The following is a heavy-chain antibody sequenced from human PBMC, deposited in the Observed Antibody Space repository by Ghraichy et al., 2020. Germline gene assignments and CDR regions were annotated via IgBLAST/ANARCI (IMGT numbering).Heavy chain of an antibody. V-gene: IGHV2-70*11. CDR3: ARMEITMVRGVIMGNWFDP. D-gene: IGHD3-10*01. CDR2: IDWDDDK. J-gene: IGHJ5*02. CDR1: GFSLSTSGMC. Sequence: QTLSLTCTFSGFSLSTSGMCVSWIRQPPGKALEWLARIDWDDDKYYSTSLKTRLTISKDTSKNQVVLTMTNMDPVDTATYYCARMEITMVRGVIMGNWFDPWGQGTLVTVSS.